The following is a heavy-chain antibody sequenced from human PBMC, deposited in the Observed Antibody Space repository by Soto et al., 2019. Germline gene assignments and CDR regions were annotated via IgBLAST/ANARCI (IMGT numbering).Heavy chain of an antibody. CDR3: AKDFPTSRLGFDY. CDR1: GFSFGDFA. J-gene: IGHJ4*02. V-gene: IGHV3-49*04. CDR2: IRGNTYDGRT. Sequence: GSRRLSCSTSGFSFGDFALSWVRQAPGRGLEWVGIIRGNTYDGRTAYAASVKGRFTISKDESNSIAYLQMDSLKSEDTGMYYCAKDFPTSRLGFDYWGLGTLVTVSS.